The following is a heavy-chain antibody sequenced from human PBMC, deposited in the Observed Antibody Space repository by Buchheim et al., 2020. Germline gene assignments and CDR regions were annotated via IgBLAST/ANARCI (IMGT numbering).Heavy chain of an antibody. Sequence: EVQLVESGGGLVQPGGSLRLSCAASGFTFSSYWMSWVRQAPGKGLEWVANIKQDGSEKYYVDSVKGRFTISRDNAKNSLYLQMNSLRAEDTAVYDCASHYGDYYYYYGMDVWGQGTT. CDR1: GFTFSSYW. CDR3: ASHYGDYYYYYGMDV. J-gene: IGHJ6*02. V-gene: IGHV3-7*01. CDR2: IKQDGSEK. D-gene: IGHD4-17*01.